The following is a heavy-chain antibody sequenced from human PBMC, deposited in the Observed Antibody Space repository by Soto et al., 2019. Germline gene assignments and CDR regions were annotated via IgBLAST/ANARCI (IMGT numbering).Heavy chain of an antibody. CDR2: ITAFGGGT. CDR3: GKGHSTTFGVYHYFGMDV. D-gene: IGHD2-2*01. V-gene: IGHV3-23*01. Sequence: EVQLWESGGGLVQPGGSLRRSCVASGFTFSDYGMSWVRQAPGKGLEWVAGITAFGGGTYNADSVEGRFTISRDNSKRTVYLKVNSLRPEDTAIYYCGKGHSTTFGVYHYFGMDVLVHGTTVTVSS. J-gene: IGHJ6*02. CDR1: GFTFSDYG.